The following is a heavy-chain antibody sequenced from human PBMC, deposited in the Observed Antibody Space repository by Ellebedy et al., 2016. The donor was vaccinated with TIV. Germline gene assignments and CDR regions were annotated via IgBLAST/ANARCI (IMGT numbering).Heavy chain of an antibody. D-gene: IGHD2-2*01. V-gene: IGHV3-48*02. J-gene: IGHJ6*02. CDR1: GFTFSSYS. CDR2: ISSSSSTI. CDR3: ARDIVVPAAPYYYGMDV. Sequence: GESLKISXAASGFTFSSYSMNWVRQAPGKGLEWVSYISSSSSTIYYADSVKGRFTISRDNAKNSLYLQMNSLRDEDTAVYYCARDIVVPAAPYYYGMDVWGQGTTVTVSS.